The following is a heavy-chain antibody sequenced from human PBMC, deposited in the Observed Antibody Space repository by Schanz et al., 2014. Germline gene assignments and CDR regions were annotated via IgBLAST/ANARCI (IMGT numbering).Heavy chain of an antibody. Sequence: QVQLVQSGAEVKKPGSSMKVSCKASGGTFSSFGINWVRQAPGQGLEWMGWINPNSGDTNYAQKFQGWVTMTRDTSISTAYMEVSRLKSDDTAVYYCARGRGFYDYWGQGTLVTVSS. D-gene: IGHD3-10*01. CDR2: INPNSGDT. CDR3: ARGRGFYDY. J-gene: IGHJ4*02. V-gene: IGHV1-2*04. CDR1: GGTFSSFG.